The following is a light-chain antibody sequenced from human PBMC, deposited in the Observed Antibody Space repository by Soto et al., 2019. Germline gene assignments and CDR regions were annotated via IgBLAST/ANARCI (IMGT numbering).Light chain of an antibody. V-gene: IGKV3-15*01. CDR3: QQYNNWSS. J-gene: IGKJ1*01. CDR2: GAS. CDR1: QSVSSN. Sequence: EIVMTQSPATLSVSPGERATLSCRASQSVSSNLAWYQQKPGQAPRLLIYGASTRATGIPARFSGSGSRTEFTLTISSLQSEYFAVYYCQQYNNWSSFGQGTKVEIK.